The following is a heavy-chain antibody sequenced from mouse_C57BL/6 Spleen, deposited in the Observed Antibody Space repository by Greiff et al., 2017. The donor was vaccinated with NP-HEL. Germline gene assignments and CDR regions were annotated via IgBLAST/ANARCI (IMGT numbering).Heavy chain of an antibody. D-gene: IGHD1-1*01. Sequence: QVQLKQSGAELVRPGTSVKVSCKASGYAFTNYLIEWVKQRPGQGLEWIGVINPGSGGTNYNEKFKGKATLTADKSSSTAYMQLSSLTSEDSAVYFCARYTTVNYAMDYWGQGTSVTVSS. CDR2: INPGSGGT. V-gene: IGHV1-54*01. CDR1: GYAFTNYL. CDR3: ARYTTVNYAMDY. J-gene: IGHJ4*01.